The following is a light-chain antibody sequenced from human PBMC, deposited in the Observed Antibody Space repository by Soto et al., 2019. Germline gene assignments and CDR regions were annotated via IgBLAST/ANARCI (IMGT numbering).Light chain of an antibody. J-gene: IGKJ5*01. CDR3: HQYHLWPWT. V-gene: IGKV3-15*01. CDR2: DSS. Sequence: EIVMTQSPATLSVSPGERATLSCRASQSVSSSVAWYQQKPGQAPRLLIYDSSSRATGVPARFSGSGSGTEFSLAISSLQSEDFAVYYCHQYHLWPWTFGQGTRLENK. CDR1: QSVSSS.